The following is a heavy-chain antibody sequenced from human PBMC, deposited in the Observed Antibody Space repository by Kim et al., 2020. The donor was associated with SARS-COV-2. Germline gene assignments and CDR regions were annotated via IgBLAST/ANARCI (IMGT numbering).Heavy chain of an antibody. V-gene: IGHV3-15*01. Sequence: GGSLILSCAASGFTFSNAWMSWVRQAPGKGLEWVGRIKSKTDGGTTDYAAPVKGRFTISRDDSKNTLYLQMNSLKTEDTAVYYCTTDTGLSTGTAYWYFDLWGRGTLVTVSS. D-gene: IGHD3-10*01. CDR3: TTDTGLSTGTAYWYFDL. CDR2: IKSKTDGGTT. CDR1: GFTFSNAW. J-gene: IGHJ2*01.